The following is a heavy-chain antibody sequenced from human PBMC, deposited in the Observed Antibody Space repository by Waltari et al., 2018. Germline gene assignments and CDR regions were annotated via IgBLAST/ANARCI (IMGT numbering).Heavy chain of an antibody. CDR3: AAHDFWSGYSAVDY. CDR2: ITPILGIA. D-gene: IGHD3-3*01. J-gene: IGHJ4*02. Sequence: QVQLVQSGAEVKKPGSSVKVSCKASGGTFSSYTISWVRQAPGQGLEWMGRITPILGIANYAQKFQGRVTITADKSTSTAYMELSSLRSEDTAVYYCAAHDFWSGYSAVDYWGQGTLVTVSS. V-gene: IGHV1-69*02. CDR1: GGTFSSYT.